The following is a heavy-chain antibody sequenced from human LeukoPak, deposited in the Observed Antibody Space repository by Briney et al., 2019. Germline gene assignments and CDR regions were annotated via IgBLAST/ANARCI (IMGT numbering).Heavy chain of an antibody. CDR2: IYTSGST. Sequence: NPSETLSLTCTVSGGSISSGSYYWSWIRQPAGKGLEWIGRIYTSGSTYYNPSLKSRVTISVDTSKNQFSLKLSSVTAADTAVYYCARERAGSSSLPDAFDIWGQGTMVTVSS. J-gene: IGHJ3*02. V-gene: IGHV4-61*02. CDR1: GGSISSGSYY. CDR3: ARERAGSSSLPDAFDI. D-gene: IGHD3-10*01.